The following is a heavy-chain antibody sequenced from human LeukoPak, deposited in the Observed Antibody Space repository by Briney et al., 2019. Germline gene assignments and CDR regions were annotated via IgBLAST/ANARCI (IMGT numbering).Heavy chain of an antibody. V-gene: IGHV3-48*01. D-gene: IGHD2-2*01. J-gene: IGHJ4*02. CDR1: GFNLRNYA. Sequence: GGSLRLSCAASGFNLRNYAMNWVRQAPGKGLEWVSYISSSSSTIYYADSVKGRFTISRDNSKNTLYLQMNSLRAEDTAVYYCAKGWDIVVVPAASDYWGQGTLVTVSS. CDR2: ISSSSSTI. CDR3: AKGWDIVVVPAASDY.